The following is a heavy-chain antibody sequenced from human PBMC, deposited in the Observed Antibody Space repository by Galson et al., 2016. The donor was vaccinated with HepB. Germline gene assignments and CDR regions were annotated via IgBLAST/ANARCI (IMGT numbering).Heavy chain of an antibody. CDR2: IRQDGNEK. V-gene: IGHV3-7*03. CDR3: ARDNSPTRGDFLLWYY. D-gene: IGHD2-21*01. Sequence: SLRLSCAVSGLTFSNYWMSWVRQAPGKGPEWVANIRQDGNEKFYVDPVKGRFTISRDNAKNSLYLQMNSLRAEDTAVYYCARDNSPTRGDFLLWYYWGQGTLVTVSS. CDR1: GLTFSNYW. J-gene: IGHJ4*02.